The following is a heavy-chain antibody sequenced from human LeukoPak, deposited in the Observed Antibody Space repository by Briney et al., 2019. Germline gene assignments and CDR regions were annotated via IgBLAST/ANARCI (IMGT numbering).Heavy chain of an antibody. CDR3: ARGDIPDY. J-gene: IGHJ4*02. CDR1: GGSISSNSDY. CDR2: VYTSGST. V-gene: IGHV4-61*02. Sequence: PSETLSLTCTVSGGSISSNSDYWSWIRQSAGKGLEWIGRVYTSGSTNYNPSLKSRVTISLGTSKNQFSLKLRSVTTTDTAVYYCARGDIPDYWGQGTLVTVSS. D-gene: IGHD2-2*02.